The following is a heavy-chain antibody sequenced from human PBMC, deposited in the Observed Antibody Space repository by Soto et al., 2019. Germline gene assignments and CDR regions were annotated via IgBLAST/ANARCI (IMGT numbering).Heavy chain of an antibody. V-gene: IGHV4-31*03. CDR1: GDSISSGGYY. J-gene: IGHJ4*02. D-gene: IGHD3-22*01. CDR2: IYYSGSI. CDR3: ARAGYYDDSVYYYYFDY. Sequence: QVQLQESGPGLVKPSQTLSLTCTVSGDSISSGGYYWSWIRQHPGKGLEWIGYIYYSGSIYYNPSLKSRVTISVDTSKNQFSLKLSSVTAADTAVYFCARAGYYDDSVYYYYFDYWGQGTLVTVSS.